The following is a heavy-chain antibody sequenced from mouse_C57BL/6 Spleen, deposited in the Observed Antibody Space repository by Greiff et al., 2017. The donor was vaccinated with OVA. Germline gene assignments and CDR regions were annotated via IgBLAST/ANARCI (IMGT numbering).Heavy chain of an antibody. Sequence: VQLVESGGGLVQPKGSLKLSCAASGFSFNTYAMNWVRQAPGKGLEWVARIRSKSNNYATYYADSVKDRFPISSDDSDSMLSLLMNHLNTEDSAMYYCVRHGLGRQGLDDGGQGTTLT. V-gene: IGHV10-1*01. CDR2: IRSKSNNYAT. CDR3: VRHGLGRQGLDD. CDR1: GFSFNTYA. J-gene: IGHJ2*01. D-gene: IGHD4-1*01.